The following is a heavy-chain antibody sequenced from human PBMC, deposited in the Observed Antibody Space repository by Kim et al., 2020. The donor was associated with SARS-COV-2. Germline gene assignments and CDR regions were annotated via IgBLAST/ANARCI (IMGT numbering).Heavy chain of an antibody. CDR3: ATRLGGVRGVTHNYYYYGMDV. D-gene: IGHD3-10*01. CDR1: GGTFSSYA. J-gene: IGHJ6*02. V-gene: IGHV1-69*13. Sequence: SVKVSCKASGGTFSSYAISWVRQAPGQGLEWMGGIIPIFGTANYAQKFQGRVTITADESTSTAYMELSSLRSEDTAVYYCATRLGGVRGVTHNYYYYGMDVWGQGTTVTVSS. CDR2: IIPIFGTA.